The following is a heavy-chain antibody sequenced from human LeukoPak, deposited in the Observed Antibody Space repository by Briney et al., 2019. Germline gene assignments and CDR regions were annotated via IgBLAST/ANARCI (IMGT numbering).Heavy chain of an antibody. CDR3: ARGSGAFFTDAFDI. V-gene: IGHV4-38-2*02. CDR1: GDSITTNNY. Sequence: SETLSLTCTVSGDSITTNNYWGWIRQRPGQGLEWIGSVYHSGSTYYNPSLKIRVSISVDTSNNQFSLKLTSVTASDTAVYYCARGSGAFFTDAFDIWGQGTVVTVSS. CDR2: VYHSGST. J-gene: IGHJ3*02. D-gene: IGHD3-3*02.